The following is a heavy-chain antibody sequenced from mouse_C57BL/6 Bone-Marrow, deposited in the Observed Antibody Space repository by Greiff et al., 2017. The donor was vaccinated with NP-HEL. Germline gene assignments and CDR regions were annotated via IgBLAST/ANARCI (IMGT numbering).Heavy chain of an antibody. Sequence: VQLQESGAELVRPGASVTLSCKASGYTFTDYEMHWVKQTPVHGLEWIGAIDPETGGTAYNQKFKGKAILTADKSSSTAYMELRSLTSEDSAVYYCTLTTSFAYWGQGTLVTVSA. D-gene: IGHD2-13*01. V-gene: IGHV1-15*01. CDR3: TLTTSFAY. J-gene: IGHJ3*01. CDR1: GYTFTDYE. CDR2: IDPETGGT.